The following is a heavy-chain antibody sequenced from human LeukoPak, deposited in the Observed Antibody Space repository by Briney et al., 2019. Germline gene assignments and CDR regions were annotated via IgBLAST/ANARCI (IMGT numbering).Heavy chain of an antibody. J-gene: IGHJ4*02. CDR3: ARAGDSSGYYGDYFDY. Sequence: PSETLSLTCAVYGGSFSGYLWSWIRQPPGKGLEWLGEINHSGSPNYNPSLQGRVTISLDTSKNQFSLKLSSVTAADTAVYYCARAGDSSGYYGDYFDYWGQGTLVTVSS. CDR2: INHSGSP. D-gene: IGHD3-22*01. V-gene: IGHV4-34*01. CDR1: GGSFSGYL.